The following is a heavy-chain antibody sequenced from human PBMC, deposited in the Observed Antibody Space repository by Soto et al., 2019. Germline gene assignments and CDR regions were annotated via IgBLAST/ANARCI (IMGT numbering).Heavy chain of an antibody. V-gene: IGHV3-23*01. CDR1: GFTFSSYA. CDR2: ISGSGGST. D-gene: IGHD6-13*01. J-gene: IGHJ6*03. CDR3: ARDSRSRRDYYYYMDV. Sequence: GGSLRLSCAASGFTFSSYAMSWVRQAPGKGLEWVSAISGSGGSTYYADSVKGRFTISRDNSKNTLYLQMNSLRAEDTAVYYCARDSRSRRDYYYYMDVWGKGTTVTVSS.